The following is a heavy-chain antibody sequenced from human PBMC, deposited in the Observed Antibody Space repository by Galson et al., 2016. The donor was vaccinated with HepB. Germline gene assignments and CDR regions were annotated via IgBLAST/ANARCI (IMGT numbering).Heavy chain of an antibody. D-gene: IGHD2-2*01. J-gene: IGHJ4*02. V-gene: IGHV6-1*01. Sequence: CAISGDSVSTSSAAWNWFRQSPSRGLEWLGQTYYRAQWYSDYALSVKSRLTITADNSKNQFSLHLKSVTPEDSAVYYYARVDRVAYLFDSWGQGTLVTVSS. CDR1: GDSVSTSSAA. CDR3: ARVDRVAYLFDS. CDR2: TYYRAQWYS.